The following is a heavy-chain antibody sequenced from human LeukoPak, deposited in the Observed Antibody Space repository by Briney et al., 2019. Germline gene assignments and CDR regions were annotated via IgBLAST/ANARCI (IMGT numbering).Heavy chain of an antibody. Sequence: GGSLRLSCAASGLTFSSYWMSWVRQAPGKGLEWVANIKQDGSEKYYVDSVKGRFTISRDNAKNTLYQQMNSLRAEDTAVYYCARRSRAVYTYYYGSGVDYWGQGTLVTVSS. CDR3: ARRSRAVYTYYYGSGVDY. J-gene: IGHJ4*02. CDR1: GLTFSSYW. D-gene: IGHD3-10*01. CDR2: IKQDGSEK. V-gene: IGHV3-7*01.